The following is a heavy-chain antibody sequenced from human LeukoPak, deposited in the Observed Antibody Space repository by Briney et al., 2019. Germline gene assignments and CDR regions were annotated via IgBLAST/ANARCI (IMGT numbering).Heavy chain of an antibody. CDR1: GITFSSYG. CDR2: ISSTGGTT. D-gene: IGHD2-2*01. CDR3: AKGHRAVVVPAATRFDP. Sequence: GRSLRLSCAASGITFSSYGMSWVRQAPGKGLEWVSSISSTGGTTYYADSVKGRFTISRDNSKNTLYLQMNSLRAEDTAVYYCAKGHRAVVVPAATRFDPWGQGTLVTVSS. V-gene: IGHV3-23*01. J-gene: IGHJ5*02.